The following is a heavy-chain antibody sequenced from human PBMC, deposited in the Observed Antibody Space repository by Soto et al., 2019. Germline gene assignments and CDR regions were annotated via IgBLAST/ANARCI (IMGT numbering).Heavy chain of an antibody. Sequence: QVQLVQSGAEVKKPGASVKVSCKASGNTFTSYYMHWVRQAPGQGLEWMGIINPSGGSTSYAQKFQGRVTMTRDKSTSTVYMELSSLRSEDTAVYYSARWTAVPSRNYYSYGMDVWGQGTTVTVSS. V-gene: IGHV1-46*01. D-gene: IGHD6-19*01. CDR2: INPSGGST. CDR1: GNTFTSYY. J-gene: IGHJ6*02. CDR3: ARWTAVPSRNYYSYGMDV.